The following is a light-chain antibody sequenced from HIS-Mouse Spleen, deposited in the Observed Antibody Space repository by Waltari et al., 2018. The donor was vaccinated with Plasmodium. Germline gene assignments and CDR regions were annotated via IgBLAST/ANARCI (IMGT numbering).Light chain of an antibody. J-gene: IGKJ3*01. CDR2: GAS. CDR1: HSVSSN. V-gene: IGKV3-15*01. Sequence: EIVMTQSTATLSVSPGERATLPCRASHSVSSNLAWYQQKPGQAPRLLIYGASTRATGIPARFSGSGSGTEFTLTISSLQSEDFAVYYCQQYNNWSFTFGPGTKVDIK. CDR3: QQYNNWSFT.